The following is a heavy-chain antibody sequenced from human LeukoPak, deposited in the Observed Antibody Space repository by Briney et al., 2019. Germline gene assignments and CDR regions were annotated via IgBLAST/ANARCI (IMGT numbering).Heavy chain of an antibody. Sequence: SETLSLTCTVSGVSISSYYWSWIRQPPGKGLEWIGYIYYSGSTNYNPSLKSRVTISVDTSKNQFSLKLSSVTAADTAVYYCARLCGSGIDYWGQGTLVTVSS. D-gene: IGHD3-10*01. CDR2: IYYSGST. J-gene: IGHJ4*02. CDR1: GVSISSYY. CDR3: ARLCGSGIDY. V-gene: IGHV4-59*01.